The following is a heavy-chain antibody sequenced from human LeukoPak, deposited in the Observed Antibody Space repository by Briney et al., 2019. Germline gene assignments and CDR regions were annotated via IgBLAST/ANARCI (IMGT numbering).Heavy chain of an antibody. J-gene: IGHJ3*02. CDR3: ARDSEYSSSFAFDI. CDR1: GFTFSSHW. D-gene: IGHD6-13*01. Sequence: WGSLRLSXAASGFTFSSHWMTWVRQPPGKGLEWVANINQDGSERYYVDSVKGRFTISRDNAKNSLYLQMNSLRAEDTAVYYCARDSEYSSSFAFDIWGQGTMVTVSS. V-gene: IGHV3-7*01. CDR2: INQDGSER.